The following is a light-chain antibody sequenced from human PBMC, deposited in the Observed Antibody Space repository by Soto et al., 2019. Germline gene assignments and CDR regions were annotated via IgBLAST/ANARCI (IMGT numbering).Light chain of an antibody. CDR1: QSVLYIPTNKNY. CDR2: WAS. CDR3: QQYFTTPRLG. J-gene: IGKJ4*01. Sequence: ILMTQSPDSLAVSLGERATINCKSSQSVLYIPTNKNYLAWYQQKPGQPPKLLIYWASTRELGVPDRFSGSGSGTEFTLTISSLQAEDVAIYYCQQYFTTPRLGFGGGTKVEIK. V-gene: IGKV4-1*01.